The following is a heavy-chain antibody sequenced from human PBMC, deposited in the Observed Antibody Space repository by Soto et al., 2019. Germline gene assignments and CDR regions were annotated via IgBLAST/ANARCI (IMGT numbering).Heavy chain of an antibody. Sequence: SETLSLTCTVSSGSISSYYWNWIRQPPGKGLEWIGSIYYSGNTNYSPSLKSRVTISVDTSKKQFSLKLTSVTAADTAMYYCARGYCSSTSCYEFDYWGQGNLVTVSS. CDR1: SGSISSYY. D-gene: IGHD2-2*01. V-gene: IGHV4-59*01. CDR3: ARGYCSSTSCYEFDY. CDR2: IYYSGNT. J-gene: IGHJ4*02.